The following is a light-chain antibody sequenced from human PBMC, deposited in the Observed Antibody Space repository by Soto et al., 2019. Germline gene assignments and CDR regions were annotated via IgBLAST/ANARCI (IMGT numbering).Light chain of an antibody. CDR1: SSDVGSYNL. V-gene: IGLV2-23*02. CDR3: CSYAGSSSYV. Sequence: QSVLTQPASVSGSPGQSITISCTGTSSDVGSYNLVSWYQHHPGKAPKLMIYEVNKRPSGVSNHFSGSKSGNTASLTISGLQAEDEADYYCCSYAGSSSYVFGTGTKVTVL. J-gene: IGLJ1*01. CDR2: EVN.